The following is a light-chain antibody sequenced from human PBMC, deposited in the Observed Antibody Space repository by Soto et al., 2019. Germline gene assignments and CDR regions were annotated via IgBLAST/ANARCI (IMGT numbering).Light chain of an antibody. CDR2: LGS. Sequence: DIVMTQSPLSLPVTPGEPASISCRSSQSLLHSNGYNYLDWYLQKPGQSPQLLIYLGSNRASGVPDRVSGSGSGTDFTMKISRVEDEDVGVYYCIQALQTPRTFGQGTKVQIQ. CDR3: IQALQTPRT. J-gene: IGKJ1*01. V-gene: IGKV2-28*01. CDR1: QSLLHSNGYNY.